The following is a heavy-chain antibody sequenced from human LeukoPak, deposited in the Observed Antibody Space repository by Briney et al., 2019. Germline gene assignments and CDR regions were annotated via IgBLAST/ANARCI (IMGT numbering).Heavy chain of an antibody. Sequence: GRSLRLSCAASGFAFRSYGMHWVRQAPGKGLEWVAVISYDGSNKYYADSVKGRFTISRDNSKNTLDLQMNSLRAEDTAVYYCARGIAVAGPFDYWGQGTLVTVSS. V-gene: IGHV3-30*03. D-gene: IGHD6-19*01. CDR2: ISYDGSNK. CDR3: ARGIAVAGPFDY. CDR1: GFAFRSYG. J-gene: IGHJ4*02.